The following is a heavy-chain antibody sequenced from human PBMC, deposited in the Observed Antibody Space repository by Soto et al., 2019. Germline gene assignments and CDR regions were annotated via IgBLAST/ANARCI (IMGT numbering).Heavy chain of an antibody. V-gene: IGHV3-33*01. CDR2: IWYDGSNK. J-gene: IGHJ5*02. CDR1: GFTFSSYG. D-gene: IGHD3-22*01. CDR3: ARSYYYDGSGDYYSWFDP. Sequence: QVQLVESGGGVVQPGRSLRLSCAASGFTFSSYGRHWVRQAPGKGLEWVAVIWYDGSNKYYADSVKGRFTISRENSKHTLYLQMNSLRAEDTAVYYCARSYYYDGSGDYYSWFDPWGQGTLVTVSS.